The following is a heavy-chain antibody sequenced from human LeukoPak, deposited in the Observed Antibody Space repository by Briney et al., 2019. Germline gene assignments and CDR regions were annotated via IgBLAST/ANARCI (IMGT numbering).Heavy chain of an antibody. Sequence: GGSLRLSCAASGFTFSNYWMHWVRQAPGKGLVWVSRIKSDGTYTIYADSVKGRSTISRDNAKNTLYLQMNSLRAEDTAVYYCARDSSYGYDYWGQGTLVTVSS. J-gene: IGHJ4*02. D-gene: IGHD5-18*01. CDR3: ARDSSYGYDY. CDR2: IKSDGTYT. V-gene: IGHV3-74*01. CDR1: GFTFSNYW.